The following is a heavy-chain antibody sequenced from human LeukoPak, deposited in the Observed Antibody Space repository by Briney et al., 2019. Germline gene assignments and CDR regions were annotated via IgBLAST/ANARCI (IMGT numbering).Heavy chain of an antibody. J-gene: IGHJ4*02. CDR2: IYTSGST. V-gene: IGHV4-61*02. CDR3: ARDGYYDSSGYYRTLPFDY. Sequence: SETLSLTCTVSGGSISRGSYYWSWIRQPAGKGLDWIGRIYTSGSTNYNPSLKSRVTISVDTSKNQFSLKLSSVTAADTAVYYCARDGYYDSSGYYRTLPFDYWGQGTLVTVSS. D-gene: IGHD3-22*01. CDR1: GGSISRGSYY.